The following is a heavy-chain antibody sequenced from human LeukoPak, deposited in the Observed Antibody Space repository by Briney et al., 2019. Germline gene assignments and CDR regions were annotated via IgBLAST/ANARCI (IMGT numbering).Heavy chain of an antibody. D-gene: IGHD3-10*01. Sequence: PGGSLRLSCAASGFTVSSNYMSWVRQAPGKGLEWVSVIYSGGSAYYADSVKGRFTISRDNSKNTLYLQMNSLRAEDTAVYCCARGHYGSGSYSPFDYWGQGTLVTVSS. V-gene: IGHV3-66*01. CDR3: ARGHYGSGSYSPFDY. CDR2: IYSGGSA. CDR1: GFTVSSNY. J-gene: IGHJ4*02.